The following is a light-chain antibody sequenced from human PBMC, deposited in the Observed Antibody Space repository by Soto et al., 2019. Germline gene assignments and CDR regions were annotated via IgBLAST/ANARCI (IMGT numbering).Light chain of an antibody. J-gene: IGKJ4*01. V-gene: IGKV1-39*01. CDR1: QSISTY. CDR2: AAS. Sequence: DIQMTQSPSSLSASVGDRVTITCRASQSISTYVNCYQQKPGKAPELLIYAASSLQSGVPSRFTGSGSGTDFTLTISNLQPADCATYYCQQSYNVPRAFGGGTKVEIQ. CDR3: QQSYNVPRA.